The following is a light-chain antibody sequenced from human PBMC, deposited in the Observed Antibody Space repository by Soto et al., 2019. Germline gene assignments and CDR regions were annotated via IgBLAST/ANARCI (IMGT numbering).Light chain of an antibody. J-gene: IGKJ1*01. CDR3: QHYNSYSEA. CDR1: QSVSNN. CDR2: ATS. V-gene: IGKV3-15*01. Sequence: EIVMTQSPATLSVSPGERATLSCRASQSVSNNLAWYQEKPGKAPRLLIYATSTRPSGVPPRFSGSGSGTDFTLTISSLQPEDVATYYCQHYNSYSEAFGQGTKVDIK.